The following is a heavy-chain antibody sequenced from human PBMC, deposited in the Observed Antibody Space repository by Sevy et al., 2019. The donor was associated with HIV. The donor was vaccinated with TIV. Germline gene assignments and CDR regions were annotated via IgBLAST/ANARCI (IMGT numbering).Heavy chain of an antibody. CDR3: ARESPLGVEWELSRPQSLFDP. CDR1: GGSISSYY. Sequence: SETLSITCTVFGGSISSYYWNWIRQPPGKGLEWIGYIYYSGSTNYNPSLKSRVTISVDMSKNQFSLKLSSVTAADTAVYYCARESPLGVEWELSRPQSLFDPWGQGTLVTVSS. CDR2: IYYSGST. J-gene: IGHJ5*02. V-gene: IGHV4-59*01. D-gene: IGHD1-26*01.